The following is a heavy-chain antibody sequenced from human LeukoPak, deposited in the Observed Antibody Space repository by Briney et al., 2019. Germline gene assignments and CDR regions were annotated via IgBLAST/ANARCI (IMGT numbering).Heavy chain of an antibody. CDR3: ARDGSGDYVGDY. CDR2: ISYDRSNK. CDR1: GFTFSSYA. J-gene: IGHJ4*02. D-gene: IGHD4-17*01. V-gene: IGHV3-30-3*01. Sequence: PGRSLRLSCAASGFTFSSYAMHWVRQAPGQGLEWLAVISYDRSNKYYADSVKGRFTISRDTSKNTLYLQMNSLRAEDTAVYYCARDGSGDYVGDYWGQGTLVTVSS.